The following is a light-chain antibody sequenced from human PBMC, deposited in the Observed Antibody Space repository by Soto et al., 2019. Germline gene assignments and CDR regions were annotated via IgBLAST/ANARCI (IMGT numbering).Light chain of an antibody. Sequence: QSALTQPASVSGPPGQSITISCTGTSSDVGRYNYVSWYQQHPGKAPKLMIYEVSNRPSGVSNRFSGSKSGNTASLTISGLQAEDEAEYYCSSYTSSSTYVFGTGTKVTVL. CDR2: EVS. J-gene: IGLJ1*01. CDR1: SSDVGRYNY. V-gene: IGLV2-14*01. CDR3: SSYTSSSTYV.